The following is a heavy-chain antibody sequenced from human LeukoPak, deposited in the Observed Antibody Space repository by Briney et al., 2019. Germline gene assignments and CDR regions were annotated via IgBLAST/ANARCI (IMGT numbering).Heavy chain of an antibody. CDR3: ARGIQLSDY. Sequence: GGSLRLSFAASGFTFSSNGMDWVRQAPGKGLGWVAVIWYDGSTKYYADSVKGRFTISRDNSKNTLFLQMNSLRAEDTAVFYSARGIQLSDYWGKGTLVTVSS. J-gene: IGHJ4*02. CDR2: IWYDGSTK. V-gene: IGHV3-33*01. CDR1: GFTFSSNG. D-gene: IGHD5-18*01.